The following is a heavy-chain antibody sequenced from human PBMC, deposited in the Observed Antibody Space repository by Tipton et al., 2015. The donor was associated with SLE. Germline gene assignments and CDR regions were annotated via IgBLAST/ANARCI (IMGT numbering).Heavy chain of an antibody. D-gene: IGHD1-26*01. CDR1: GGSISTYY. V-gene: IGHV4-59*01. CDR3: ARDKGGGSYVDY. J-gene: IGHJ4*02. CDR2: IYYCGST. Sequence: TLSLTCTVSGGSISTYYWSWIRQPPGKGLEWIGYIYYCGSTNYNPSLKSRLTISIDTSKNQFSLKLSSVTAADTAVYYCARDKGGGSYVDYWGQGTLVTVSS.